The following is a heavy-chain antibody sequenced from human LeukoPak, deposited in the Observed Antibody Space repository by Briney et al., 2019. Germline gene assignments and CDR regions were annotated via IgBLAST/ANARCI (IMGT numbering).Heavy chain of an antibody. D-gene: IGHD2-2*01. J-gene: IGHJ4*02. CDR3: ARLDEDIVVVPAADY. V-gene: IGHV1-46*01. Sequence: GASVKVSCKASGYIISSYYIHWVRQAPGQGLEWMGIISPSGGGTSYAQKFQGRVTITADKSTSTAYMELSSLRSEDTAVYYCARLDEDIVVVPAADYWGQGTLVTVSS. CDR1: GYIISSYY. CDR2: ISPSGGGT.